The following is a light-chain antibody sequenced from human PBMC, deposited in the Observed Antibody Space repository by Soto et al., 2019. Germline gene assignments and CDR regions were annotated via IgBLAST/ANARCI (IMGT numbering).Light chain of an antibody. CDR1: SSNIGSNT. J-gene: IGLJ1*01. V-gene: IGLV1-44*01. CDR2: SND. CDR3: AAWDASLIGYV. Sequence: QSVLTQPPSASGTPGQRVTISCSGISSNIGSNTVNWYQQLPGTAPKLLIYSNDQRPSGVPDRFSGSKSGTSASLAISGLQSEEEAEYYCAAWDASLIGYVFGTGTKVTVL.